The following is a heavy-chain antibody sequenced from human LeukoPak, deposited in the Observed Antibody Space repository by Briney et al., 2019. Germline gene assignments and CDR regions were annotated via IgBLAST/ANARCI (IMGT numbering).Heavy chain of an antibody. Sequence: GGSLRLSCAASGFTFSSYSMNSVRQAPGKGLEWVSYISSSSSTIYYAGPVKGRFTISRDNAKNSLYLQMNSLRAEDTAVYYCAREADFWVRHAFDIWGQGTMVTVSS. J-gene: IGHJ3*02. CDR3: AREADFWVRHAFDI. CDR2: ISSSSSTI. V-gene: IGHV3-48*01. CDR1: GFTFSSYS. D-gene: IGHD3-3*01.